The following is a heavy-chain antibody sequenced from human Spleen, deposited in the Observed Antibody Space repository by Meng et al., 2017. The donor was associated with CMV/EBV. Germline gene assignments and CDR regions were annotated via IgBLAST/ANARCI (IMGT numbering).Heavy chain of an antibody. CDR2: INPNSGGT. CDR1: GYTFTGYY. V-gene: IGHV1-2*02. D-gene: IGHD1/OR15-1a*01. CDR3: ARELMSPATRLAHDY. Sequence: ASVKVSCKASGYTFTGYYIHWLRRAPGQGLEWMGWINPNSGGTNYAQKFQGRVTMTRDTSISTAYMELSRLRSDDTAVYYCARELMSPATRLAHDYWGQGTLVTVSS. J-gene: IGHJ4*02.